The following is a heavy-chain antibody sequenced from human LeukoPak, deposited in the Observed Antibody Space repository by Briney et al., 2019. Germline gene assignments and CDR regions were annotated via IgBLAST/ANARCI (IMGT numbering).Heavy chain of an antibody. D-gene: IGHD3-22*01. J-gene: IGHJ1*01. V-gene: IGHV3-30*18. CDR1: GFTFSSYG. CDR3: AKTNSWLLLASNFQH. Sequence: PGGSLRLSCAASGFTFSSYGMHWVRQAPGKGLEWVAVISYDGSNKYYADSVKGRFTISRDNSKNTLYLQMNSLRAEDTAVYYCAKTNSWLLLASNFQHWGQGTLVTVSS. CDR2: ISYDGSNK.